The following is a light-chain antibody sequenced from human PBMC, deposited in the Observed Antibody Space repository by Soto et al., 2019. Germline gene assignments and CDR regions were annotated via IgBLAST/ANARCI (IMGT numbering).Light chain of an antibody. V-gene: IGLV2-14*03. J-gene: IGLJ1*01. CDR1: SSDVGGSNF. CDR3: VSYTSSTTYG. CDR2: DVA. Sequence: QSVLTQPASVSDSPGQSITISCTGTSSDVGGSNFVSWYQQHPGKPPKLIIYDVANRPSGVSNRFSGSKSGSTASLIISRLLTEDEADYYCVSYTSSTTYGFGTGTKVTVL.